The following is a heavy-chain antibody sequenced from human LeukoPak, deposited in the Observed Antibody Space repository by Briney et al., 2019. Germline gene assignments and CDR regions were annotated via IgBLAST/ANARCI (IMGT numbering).Heavy chain of an antibody. Sequence: ASVKVSRKASGYTFTSYGISWVRQAPGQGLEWMGWISAYNGNTNYAQKLQGRVTMTTDTSTSTAYMELRSLRSDDTAVYYCARGTKITIFGVVKDWFDPWGQGTLVTVSS. V-gene: IGHV1-18*01. CDR1: GYTFTSYG. J-gene: IGHJ5*02. D-gene: IGHD3-3*01. CDR3: ARGTKITIFGVVKDWFDP. CDR2: ISAYNGNT.